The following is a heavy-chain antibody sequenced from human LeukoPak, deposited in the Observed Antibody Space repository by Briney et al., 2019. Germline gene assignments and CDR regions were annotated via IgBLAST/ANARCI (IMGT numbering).Heavy chain of an antibody. CDR3: AKDTHYGSGSYDY. V-gene: IGHV3-9*01. Sequence: PGRSLRLSCAASGFTFDDYAMHWARHAPGKGLEWVSGFSWNSGSIGYADSVKGQFTISRDNAKNSLYLQMNSLRAEDTALYYCAKDTHYGSGSYDYWGQGTLVTVSS. D-gene: IGHD3-10*01. J-gene: IGHJ4*02. CDR1: GFTFDDYA. CDR2: FSWNSGSI.